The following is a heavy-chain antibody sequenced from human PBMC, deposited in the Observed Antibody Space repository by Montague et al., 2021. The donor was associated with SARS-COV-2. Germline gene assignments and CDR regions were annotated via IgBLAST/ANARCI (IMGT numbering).Heavy chain of an antibody. Sequence: SETLSLTCTVSGGSISSDNWWTWVRQPPGKGLEWIWDIFHSGTTNYNPALESRLTISVDKSKNQISLKLISVTAADTAVYYCALPLGGARFDPWGQGTLVTVSS. CDR3: ALPLGGARFDP. V-gene: IGHV4-4*02. D-gene: IGHD3-16*01. CDR1: GGSISSDNW. J-gene: IGHJ5*02. CDR2: IFHSGTT.